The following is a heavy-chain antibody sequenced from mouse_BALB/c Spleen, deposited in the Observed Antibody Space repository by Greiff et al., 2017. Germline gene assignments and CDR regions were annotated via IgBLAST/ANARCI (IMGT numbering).Heavy chain of an antibody. V-gene: IGHV1S126*01. D-gene: IGHD2-3*01. CDR1: GYSFTSYW. CDR2: IDPSDSET. J-gene: IGHJ4*01. CDR3: ARWLLAYAMDY. Sequence: VQLQQSGPQLVRPGASVKISCKASGYSFTSYWMHWVKQRPGQGLEWIGMIDPSDSETRLNQKFKDKATLTVDKSSSTAYMQLSSPTSEDSAVYYCARWLLAYAMDYWGQGTSVTVSS.